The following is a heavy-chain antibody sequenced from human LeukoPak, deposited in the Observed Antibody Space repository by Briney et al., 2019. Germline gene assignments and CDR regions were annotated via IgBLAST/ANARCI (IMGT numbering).Heavy chain of an antibody. CDR1: GYTFTSYD. Sequence: ASVKVSCKASGYTFTSYDINWVRQATGQGLEWMGWMNPNSGNTGYAQKFQGRVTMTRNTSISTAYMELSRLRSDDTAVYYCARDPYYDILTGYNGEGYWGQGTLVTVSS. J-gene: IGHJ4*02. V-gene: IGHV1-8*01. CDR2: MNPNSGNT. CDR3: ARDPYYDILTGYNGEGY. D-gene: IGHD3-9*01.